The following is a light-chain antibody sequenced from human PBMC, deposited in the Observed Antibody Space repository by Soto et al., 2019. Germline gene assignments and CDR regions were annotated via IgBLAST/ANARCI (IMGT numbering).Light chain of an antibody. Sequence: DIQMTQSPSTLSASVGDRVTITCRASQSISIWLAWYQQKPGKVPSLLIYKASSLQTGVSSRFSGSGSGTDFTLTISSLQPDDFATYYCQQYNSHPYVFGQGTKLEIK. J-gene: IGKJ2*01. V-gene: IGKV1-5*03. CDR1: QSISIW. CDR3: QQYNSHPYV. CDR2: KAS.